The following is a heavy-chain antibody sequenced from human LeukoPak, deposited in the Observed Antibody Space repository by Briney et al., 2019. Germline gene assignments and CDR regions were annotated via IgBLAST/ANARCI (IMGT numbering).Heavy chain of an antibody. D-gene: IGHD3-10*01. CDR1: GFIFNIYA. Sequence: GGSLRLSCAASGFIFNIYAMSWVRQTPGKGLVWVSRINTDGSITNYADSVKGRFSISRDNAKNTLYLQMSSLRAEDTAVYYCARDRGPRTGFMVREAYDYWGQGTLVTVSS. J-gene: IGHJ4*02. CDR3: ARDRGPRTGFMVREAYDY. CDR2: INTDGSIT. V-gene: IGHV3-74*01.